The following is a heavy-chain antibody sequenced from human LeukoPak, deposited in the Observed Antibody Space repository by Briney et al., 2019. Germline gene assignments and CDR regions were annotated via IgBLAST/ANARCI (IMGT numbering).Heavy chain of an antibody. V-gene: IGHV1-8*01. Sequence: ASVKVSCKASGYTFTSYDINWVRQATGQGLEWMGWTNPNSGNTGYAQKFQGRVTITRNTSISTAYMALSSMRSEDPAVYYCATAAAGGYAGYYWGQGTLVTVSS. J-gene: IGHJ4*02. CDR1: GYTFTSYD. CDR2: TNPNSGNT. CDR3: ATAAAGGYAGYY. D-gene: IGHD5-12*01.